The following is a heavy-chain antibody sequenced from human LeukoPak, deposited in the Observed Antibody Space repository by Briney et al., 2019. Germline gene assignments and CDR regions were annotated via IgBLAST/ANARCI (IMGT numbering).Heavy chain of an antibody. V-gene: IGHV4-39*07. J-gene: IGHJ4*02. CDR2: IYYGGST. CDR1: GGSISSDSYY. CDR3: ARVKIYQQQLVLDY. Sequence: SETLSLTCAVSGGSISSDSYYWGWIRQPPGKGLEWIGSIYYGGSTNYNPSLKSRVTISVDKSKNQFSLKLSSVTAADTAVYYCARVKIYQQQLVLDYWGQGTLVTVSS. D-gene: IGHD6-13*01.